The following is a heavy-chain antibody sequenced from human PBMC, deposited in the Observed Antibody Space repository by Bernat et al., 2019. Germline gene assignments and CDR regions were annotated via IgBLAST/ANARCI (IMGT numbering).Heavy chain of an antibody. CDR3: AHSNGYSYGFYYYYGMDV. CDR2: IYWDDDK. Sequence: QITLKESGPTLVKPTQTLTLTCTFSGFSLSTSGVGVGWIRQPPGKALEWLALIYWDDDKRYSPSLKSRLTITKDNSKNQVVLTMTNMNPVDTATYYCAHSNGYSYGFYYYYGMDVWGQGTTVTVSS. V-gene: IGHV2-5*02. J-gene: IGHJ6*02. D-gene: IGHD5-18*01. CDR1: GFSLSTSGVG.